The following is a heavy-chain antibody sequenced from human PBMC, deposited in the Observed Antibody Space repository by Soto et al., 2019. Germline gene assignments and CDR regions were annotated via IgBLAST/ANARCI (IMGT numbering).Heavy chain of an antibody. J-gene: IGHJ4*02. CDR2: ISADNGNT. V-gene: IGHV1-18*01. D-gene: IGHD2-15*01. CDR3: ARCAYCSGGSCYSRISDY. CDR1: GYTFTNYG. Sequence: QVQLVQSGAEVKKPGASVKVSCKPSGYTFTNYGISWVRQAPGQGLEWMGWISADNGNTNYAQKFQGRVTMTTDTSTSTAYMELGSLRSDDTAVYYCARCAYCSGGSCYSRISDYWGQGTLVTVSS.